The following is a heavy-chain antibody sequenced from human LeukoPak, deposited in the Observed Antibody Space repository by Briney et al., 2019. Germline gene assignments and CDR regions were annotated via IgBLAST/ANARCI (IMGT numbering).Heavy chain of an antibody. CDR2: IYHSGST. CDR3: ARGGLWFGELLSYFDY. CDR1: GGSISSGGYA. D-gene: IGHD3-10*01. J-gene: IGHJ4*02. V-gene: IGHV4-30-2*01. Sequence: SSETLSLTCAVSGGSISSGGYAWSWVRQRQGKGVEWIEYIYHSGSTYYNPSLKSRVTISVDRSKNQFSLKLSSLTAADTAVYYCARGGLWFGELLSYFDYWGQGTLVTVSS.